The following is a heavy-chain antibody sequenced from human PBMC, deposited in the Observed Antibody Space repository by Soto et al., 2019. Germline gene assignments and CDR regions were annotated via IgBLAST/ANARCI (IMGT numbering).Heavy chain of an antibody. CDR3: ARDRVESGYPEYFQH. Sequence: EVQLVESGGGLIQPGGSLRLSCAASGFTVSSNYMSWVRQAPGKGLEWVSVIYSGGSTYYADSVKCRFTISRDNSNNTLYLQMNSLSAEDTAVYYCARDRVESGYPEYFQHWGQGTLVTVSS. J-gene: IGHJ1*01. D-gene: IGHD3-22*01. CDR2: IYSGGST. CDR1: GFTVSSNY. V-gene: IGHV3-53*01.